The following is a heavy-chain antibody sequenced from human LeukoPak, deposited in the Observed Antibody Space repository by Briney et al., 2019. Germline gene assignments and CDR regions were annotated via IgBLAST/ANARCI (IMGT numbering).Heavy chain of an antibody. J-gene: IGHJ4*02. Sequence: ASVKVSCKASGYTFTSYGISWVRQAPGQGLEWMGWISAYNGNTNYAQKLQGRVTMTTDTSTSTDYMELRSLRSDDTAVYYCARGASAHYYDSSGYYWGQGTLVTVSS. CDR3: ARGASAHYYDSSGYY. CDR2: ISAYNGNT. V-gene: IGHV1-18*01. CDR1: GYTFTSYG. D-gene: IGHD3-22*01.